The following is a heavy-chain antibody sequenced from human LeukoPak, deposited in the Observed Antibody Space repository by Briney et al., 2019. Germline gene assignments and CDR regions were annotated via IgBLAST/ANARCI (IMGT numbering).Heavy chain of an antibody. D-gene: IGHD2-2*01. CDR3: AREYPLFLYFDY. CDR2: IYSGGST. J-gene: IGHJ4*02. V-gene: IGHV3-53*01. Sequence: PGGSLRLSCAASRFTVSSNYMSWVRQAPGKGLEWVSVIYSGGSTYYADSVKGRFTISRDNSKNTLYLQMNSLRAEDTAVYYCAREYPLFLYFDYWGQGTLVTVSS. CDR1: RFTVSSNY.